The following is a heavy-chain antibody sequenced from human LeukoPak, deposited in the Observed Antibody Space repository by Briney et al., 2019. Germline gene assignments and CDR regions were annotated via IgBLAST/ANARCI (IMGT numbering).Heavy chain of an antibody. CDR3: AKGRASSGYYDY. CDR1: GFTFSSHG. Sequence: GGSLRLSCAASGFTFSSHGMHWVRQAPGKGLEWVAFIRYDGSNKYYADSVKGRFTISRDNSKNTLYLQMNSLRAEDTAVYYCAKGRASSGYYDYWGQGTLVTVSS. D-gene: IGHD3-22*01. CDR2: IRYDGSNK. V-gene: IGHV3-30*02. J-gene: IGHJ4*02.